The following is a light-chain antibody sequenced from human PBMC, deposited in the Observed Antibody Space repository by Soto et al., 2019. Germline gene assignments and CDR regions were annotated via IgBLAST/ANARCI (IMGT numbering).Light chain of an antibody. Sequence: QSALTQPASVSGSPGQPITISCTGTNRAVGGYNYVSWYQQHPGKAPKLMIYEVSNRPSGVSNRFSGSKSGNTASLTISGLQAEDEADYYCSSYTSSSTLVVFGGGTKLTVL. J-gene: IGLJ2*01. CDR2: EVS. V-gene: IGLV2-14*01. CDR1: NRAVGGYNY. CDR3: SSYTSSSTLVV.